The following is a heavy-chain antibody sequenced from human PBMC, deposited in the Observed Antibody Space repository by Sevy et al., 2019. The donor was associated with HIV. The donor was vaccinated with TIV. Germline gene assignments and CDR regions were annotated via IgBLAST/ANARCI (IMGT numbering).Heavy chain of an antibody. Sequence: ASVKVSCKASGYTFTSYGISWVRQAPGQGLEWMGWISAYNGNTNYAQKLQGRVTMTTDTSTSTAYMELRSLRSDDTAVYYCARGERFLQGAGTFDIWGQGTMVTVSS. J-gene: IGHJ3*02. CDR1: GYTFTSYG. D-gene: IGHD1-1*01. CDR3: ARGERFLQGAGTFDI. V-gene: IGHV1-18*01. CDR2: ISAYNGNT.